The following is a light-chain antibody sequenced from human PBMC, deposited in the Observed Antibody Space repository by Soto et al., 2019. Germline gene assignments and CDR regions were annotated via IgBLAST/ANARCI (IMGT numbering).Light chain of an antibody. CDR1: QSVSSN. Sequence: EMVMTQSPATLSVSPGERATLSCRASQSVSSNLAWYQQRPGQAPRLLIYGASTRATGIPARFSGSGSRTEFTLTISSLQPDDFATYYCQHYASFSGTFGQGTKVDI. CDR3: QHYASFSGT. V-gene: IGKV3-15*01. J-gene: IGKJ1*01. CDR2: GAS.